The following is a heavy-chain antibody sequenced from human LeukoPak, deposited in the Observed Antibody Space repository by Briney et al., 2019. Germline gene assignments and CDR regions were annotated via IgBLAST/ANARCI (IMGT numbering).Heavy chain of an antibody. CDR1: GFSVSTNY. CDR2: IYSDGST. CDR3: ASDGGVPDP. Sequence: PGGSLRLSCAASGFSVSTNYTGWVRQAPGKGLEGVSVIYSDGSTHSAESVKARLTISKDNSTNTLYLQMNSMRAEDTAVYYCASDGGVPDPWGQGTLVTVSS. D-gene: IGHD2-8*02. J-gene: IGHJ5*02. V-gene: IGHV3-66*02.